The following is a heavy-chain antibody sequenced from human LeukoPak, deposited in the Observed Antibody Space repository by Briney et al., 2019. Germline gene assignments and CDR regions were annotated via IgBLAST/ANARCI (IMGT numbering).Heavy chain of an antibody. D-gene: IGHD6-19*01. J-gene: IGHJ4*02. CDR3: ARDLAVAGTRTFDY. CDR1: GFIVSTNY. V-gene: IGHV3-66*01. Sequence: GGSLRLSCAASGFIVSTNYMSWVRQAPGKGLEWVSVIYSGGSTYYADSVKGRFTISRDNSKNTLHLQMNSLRPEDTAVYYCARDLAVAGTRTFDYWGQGTLVTVSS. CDR2: IYSGGST.